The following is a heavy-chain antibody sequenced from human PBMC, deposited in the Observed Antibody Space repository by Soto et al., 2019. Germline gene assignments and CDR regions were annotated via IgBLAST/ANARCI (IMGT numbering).Heavy chain of an antibody. CDR1: GFTFSDYY. CDR3: ARDLAGVTFDY. D-gene: IGHD3-16*01. CDR2: ISGSSSYR. V-gene: IGHV3-11*05. J-gene: IGHJ4*02. Sequence: QVQLVESGGGLVKPGGSLRLSCAASGFTFSDYYMSWIRQAPGKGLEWVSYISGSSSYRHYVDSMRGRFTISRDNAKNSVYLQMNSLRADDTAVYYCARDLAGVTFDYWGQGALVTVSS.